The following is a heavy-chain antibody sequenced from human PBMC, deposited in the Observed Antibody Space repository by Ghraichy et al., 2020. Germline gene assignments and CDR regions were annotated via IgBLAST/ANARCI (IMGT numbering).Heavy chain of an antibody. CDR3: ARGSRAYDFWSGYSYHPGGYYGMDV. J-gene: IGHJ6*02. CDR2: INHSGST. Sequence: SETLSLTCAVYGGSFSGYYWSWIRQPPGKGLEWIGEINHSGSTNYNPSLKSRVTISVDTSKNQFSLKLSSVTAADTAVYYCARGSRAYDFWSGYSYHPGGYYGMDVWGQGTTVTVSS. D-gene: IGHD3-3*01. CDR1: GGSFSGYY. V-gene: IGHV4-34*01.